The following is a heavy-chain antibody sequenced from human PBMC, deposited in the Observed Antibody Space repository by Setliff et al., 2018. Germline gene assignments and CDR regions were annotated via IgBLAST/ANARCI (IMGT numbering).Heavy chain of an antibody. V-gene: IGHV4-38-2*02. CDR1: GYSISSGYT. Sequence: PSETLSLTCTVSGYSISSGYTWGWIRQPPGKGLEWVGNIGHTGSINYNPSLKSRLTISRDTSKNQVSLKLNSVTATDTAVYYCARDLGHGGDSDYRGQGILVTVSS. D-gene: IGHD2-21*02. CDR2: IGHTGSI. J-gene: IGHJ4*02. CDR3: ARDLGHGGDSDY.